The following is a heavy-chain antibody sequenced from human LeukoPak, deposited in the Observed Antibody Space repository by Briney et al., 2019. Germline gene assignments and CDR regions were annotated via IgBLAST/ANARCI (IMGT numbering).Heavy chain of an antibody. D-gene: IGHD6-19*01. J-gene: IGHJ4*02. V-gene: IGHV3-48*03. CDR3: ASLSSGWTRDFDY. Sequence: GGSLRLSCAASGFTFSSYEMNWVRQAPGKGLEWVSYISSSGSTIYYADSVKGRFTISRDNAKNSLYLQMNSLRAEDTGVYYCASLSSGWTRDFDYWGQGTLVTVSS. CDR2: ISSSGSTI. CDR1: GFTFSSYE.